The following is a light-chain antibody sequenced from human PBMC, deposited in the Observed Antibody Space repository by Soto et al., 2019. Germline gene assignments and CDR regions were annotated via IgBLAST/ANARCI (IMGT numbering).Light chain of an antibody. J-gene: IGKJ1*01. CDR2: GAS. Sequence: EIVMTQSPVTLSVSPGERATLSCRASQSVTTNLAWYQQKPGQSPRLLIYGASARATGVPARFSGSGSGTEFTLTISSLQSEDFAVYYCQQYNDWPPWTFDQGTKVDMK. CDR3: QQYNDWPPWT. CDR1: QSVTTN. V-gene: IGKV3-15*01.